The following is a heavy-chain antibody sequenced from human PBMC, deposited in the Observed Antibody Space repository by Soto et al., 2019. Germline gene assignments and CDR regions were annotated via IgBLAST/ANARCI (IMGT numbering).Heavy chain of an antibody. CDR1: GGTFSSYA. J-gene: IGHJ5*02. D-gene: IGHD6-6*01. CDR2: IIPIFGTA. Sequence: ASVKVSCKASGGTFSSYAISWVRQAPGQGLEWMGGIIPIFGTANYAQKFQGRVTITADESTSTAYMELSSLRSEETAVYYCARDGLEYSSSSWFDPWGQGTLVTVS. CDR3: ARDGLEYSSSSWFDP. V-gene: IGHV1-69*13.